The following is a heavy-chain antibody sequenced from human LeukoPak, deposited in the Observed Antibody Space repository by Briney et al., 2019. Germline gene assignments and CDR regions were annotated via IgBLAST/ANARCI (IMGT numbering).Heavy chain of an antibody. CDR2: INHSGST. CDR1: GGSISSSNW. Sequence: PSETLPLTCAVSGGSISSSNWWSWVRQPPGKGLEWIGEINHSGSTYYNPSLKSRVTISVDTSKNQFSLKLSSVTAADTAVYYCASLGAGYSGYDSGYWGQGTLVTVPS. D-gene: IGHD5-12*01. CDR3: ASLGAGYSGYDSGY. J-gene: IGHJ4*02. V-gene: IGHV4-4*02.